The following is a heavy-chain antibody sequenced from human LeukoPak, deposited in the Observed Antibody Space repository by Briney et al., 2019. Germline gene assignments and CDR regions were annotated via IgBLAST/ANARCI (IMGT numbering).Heavy chain of an antibody. CDR1: GGSISRSNW. J-gene: IGHJ4*02. CDR3: ARQYSSSFLDF. D-gene: IGHD6-6*01. CDR2: IHHSGSS. V-gene: IGHV4-4*02. Sequence: PSETLSLTCAVSGGSISRSNWWSCVRQPPVQGLEWIGEIHHSGSSNYNPSLKSRVNILIDKSKNQFSLKLSSVTAADTAVFYCARQYSSSFLDFWGQGTLVTVSS.